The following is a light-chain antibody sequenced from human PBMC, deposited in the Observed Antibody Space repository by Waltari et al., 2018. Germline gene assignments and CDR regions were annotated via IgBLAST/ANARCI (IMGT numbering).Light chain of an antibody. Sequence: DIQMTQSPSSVSASVGDRVTITCRASQDFSRWLAWYQQKAGKAPKFLIYDASTLQSGVPSRFSGSGSGTDFTLTISSLQPEDFATYYCQQGNDFPLTFGGGTKVEI. J-gene: IGKJ4*01. CDR1: QDFSRW. CDR3: QQGNDFPLT. CDR2: DAS. V-gene: IGKV1-12*01.